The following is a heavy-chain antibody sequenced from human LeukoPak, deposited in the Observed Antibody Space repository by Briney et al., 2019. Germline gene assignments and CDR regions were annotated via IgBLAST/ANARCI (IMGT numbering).Heavy chain of an antibody. Sequence: GGSLRLSCAASGFTFSNYWMHWVRQVPGKGLVWVSRINPGGSSTTYADSVKGRFTISRDDAKNTLYLQMNSLRAEDTAVYYCARSNQADDYWGQGTLVTVSS. CDR2: INPGGSST. J-gene: IGHJ4*02. CDR3: ARSNQADDY. V-gene: IGHV3-74*01. CDR1: GFTFSNYW. D-gene: IGHD4-11*01.